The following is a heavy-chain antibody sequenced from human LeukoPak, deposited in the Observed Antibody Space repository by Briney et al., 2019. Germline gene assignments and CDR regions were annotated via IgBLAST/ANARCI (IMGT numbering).Heavy chain of an antibody. CDR2: IYYSGST. V-gene: IGHV4-61*01. Sequence: SETLSLTCTVSGGSVSSGSYYWGWIRQPPGKGLEWIGYIYYSGSTNYNPSLKSRVTISVDTSKNQFSLKLSSVTAADTAVYYCARDRVAAAGSFDYWGQGTLVTVSS. CDR3: ARDRVAAAGSFDY. CDR1: GGSVSSGSYY. D-gene: IGHD6-13*01. J-gene: IGHJ4*02.